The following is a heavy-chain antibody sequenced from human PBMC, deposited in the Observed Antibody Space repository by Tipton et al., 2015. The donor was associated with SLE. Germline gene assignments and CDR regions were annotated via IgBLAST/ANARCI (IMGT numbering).Heavy chain of an antibody. V-gene: IGHV3-23*01. D-gene: IGHD6-19*01. CDR1: GFTFSSYS. J-gene: IGHJ4*02. Sequence: GSLRLSCAASGFTFSSYSMNWVRQAPGKGLEWVSVISGGGGSSSYADSVKGRFTISRDNSRNTLYLQMNSLRAEDTAVYYCASSGWPGNYWGQGTLVTVSS. CDR3: ASSGWPGNY. CDR2: ISGGGGSS.